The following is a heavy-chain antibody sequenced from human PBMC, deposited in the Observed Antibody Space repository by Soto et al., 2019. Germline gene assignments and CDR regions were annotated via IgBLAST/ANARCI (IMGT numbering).Heavy chain of an antibody. Sequence: EVQLVESGGGLVQPGGSLRLSCAASGFTFSSYWMSWVRQAPGKGLEWVANIKQDGSEKYYVDSVKGRFTISRDNAKNSLYLQMNSLRAEATAVYYCARPVLPAAPEYFQHWGQGTLVTVSS. V-gene: IGHV3-7*03. CDR3: ARPVLPAAPEYFQH. CDR1: GFTFSSYW. D-gene: IGHD2-2*01. CDR2: IKQDGSEK. J-gene: IGHJ1*01.